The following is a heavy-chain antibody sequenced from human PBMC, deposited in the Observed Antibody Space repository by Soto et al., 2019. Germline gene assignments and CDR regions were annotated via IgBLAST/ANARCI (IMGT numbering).Heavy chain of an antibody. D-gene: IGHD2-8*01. J-gene: IGHJ4*02. CDR2: TYYRSKWYY. Sequence: SQTLSLTCVISGDSVSSKSVACNWIRQSPSRGLEWLGRTYYRSKWYYDYAVSVNSRITITPDTSKNQFSLQLNSVTPEDTAVYYCAREGHCTSGGCFGDYWGRGILVTVSS. V-gene: IGHV6-1*01. CDR1: GDSVSSKSVA. CDR3: AREGHCTSGGCFGDY.